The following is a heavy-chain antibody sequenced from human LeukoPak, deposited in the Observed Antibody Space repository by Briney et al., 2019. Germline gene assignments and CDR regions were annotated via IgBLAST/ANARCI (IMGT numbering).Heavy chain of an antibody. D-gene: IGHD3-9*01. V-gene: IGHV3-30*04. Sequence: GGSLRLSCAASGFTFSSYAMHWVRQAPGKGLGWVAVISYDGRNKYYADYVTGRFTISRENYKHTMYLQMNSLRAEDTAVYYCVRDSRYYDILTGYGSSYYFDYWGQGTLVTVSS. J-gene: IGHJ4*02. CDR1: GFTFSSYA. CDR2: ISYDGRNK. CDR3: VRDSRYYDILTGYGSSYYFDY.